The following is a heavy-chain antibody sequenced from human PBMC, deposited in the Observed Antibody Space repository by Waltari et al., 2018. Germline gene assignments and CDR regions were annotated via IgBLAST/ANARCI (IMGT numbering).Heavy chain of an antibody. V-gene: IGHV3-21*01. CDR1: GFPFSSYR. Sequence: EVPLVESGGGLVTSGGSLRLSCAASGFPFSSYRMNWVRQAPGKGLEWVSSISSSSSYIYYADSVKGRFTISRDNAKNSLYLQMNSRRAEDTAVYYCARENWFDPWGQGTLVTVSS. CDR2: ISSSSSYI. CDR3: ARENWFDP. J-gene: IGHJ5*02.